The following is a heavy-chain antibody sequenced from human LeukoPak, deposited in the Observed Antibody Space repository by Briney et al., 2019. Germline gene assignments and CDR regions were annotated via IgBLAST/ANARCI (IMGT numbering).Heavy chain of an antibody. CDR2: IYYSGST. CDR3: ARLGRQRYYYGSGRQPRGWYMDV. D-gene: IGHD3-10*01. Sequence: SETLSLTCTVSGGSISSSSYYWGWIRQPPGKGLEWIGSIYYSGSTYYNPSLKSRVTISVDTSKNQFSLKLRSVTAADTAVYYCARLGRQRYYYGSGRQPRGWYMDVWGKGTTVTISS. V-gene: IGHV4-39*07. CDR1: GGSISSSSYY. J-gene: IGHJ6*03.